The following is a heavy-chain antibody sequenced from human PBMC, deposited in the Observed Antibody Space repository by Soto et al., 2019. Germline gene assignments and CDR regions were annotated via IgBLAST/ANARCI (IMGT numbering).Heavy chain of an antibody. CDR3: AREYYGLLTGYYTDY. V-gene: IGHV3-74*01. CDR2: ISGDGVTT. Sequence: EVQLVESGGDLVQRGGSLRLSCAASGFPFSSYWMHWVRHTPGKGLDWVASISGDGVTTYYADPVTGRFTVSRDNAKNTLSLQISGLRAEDTAVYYCAREYYGLLTGYYTDYWGQGTLVSVSS. J-gene: IGHJ4*02. D-gene: IGHD3-9*01. CDR1: GFPFSSYW.